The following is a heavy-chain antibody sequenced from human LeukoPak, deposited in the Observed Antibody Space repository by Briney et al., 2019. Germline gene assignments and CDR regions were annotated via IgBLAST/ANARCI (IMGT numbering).Heavy chain of an antibody. V-gene: IGHV1-24*01. Sequence: GASVKVSCKASGYTFTSYGISWVRQAPGQGLEWMGGFDPEDGETIYAQKFQGRVTMTEDTSTDTAYMELSSLRSEDTAVYYCATTKRYCSSTSCYYSYNWFDPWGQGTLVTVSS. J-gene: IGHJ5*02. D-gene: IGHD2-2*01. CDR3: ATTKRYCSSTSCYYSYNWFDP. CDR2: FDPEDGET. CDR1: GYTFTSYG.